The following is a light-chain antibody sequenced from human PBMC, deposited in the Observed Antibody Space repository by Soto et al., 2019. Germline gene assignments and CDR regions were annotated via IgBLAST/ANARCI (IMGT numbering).Light chain of an antibody. Sequence: DIQMTQSPSTLSASVGDRVSINCRASQSISAWLAWYQQKPGKAPSLLIYTASTLEIGVPSRFSGSGSGTEFTFTITSQQPDDFGTYYCQQYYMRWTFGQGTKVDIK. CDR1: QSISAW. J-gene: IGKJ1*01. CDR3: QQYYMRWT. CDR2: TAS. V-gene: IGKV1-5*03.